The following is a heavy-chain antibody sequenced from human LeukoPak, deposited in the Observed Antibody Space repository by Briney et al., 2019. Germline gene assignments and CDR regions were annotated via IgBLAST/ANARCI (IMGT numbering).Heavy chain of an antibody. V-gene: IGHV4-30-2*01. CDR2: IYHSGST. CDR1: GGSISSGGYS. CDR3: ARGGRPATRDAFDI. J-gene: IGHJ3*02. D-gene: IGHD1-26*01. Sequence: PSETLSLTCAVSGGSISSGGYSWSWIRQPPGKGLEWIGYIYHSGSTYYNPSLKSRVTISVDRSKNQFSLKLSSVTAADTAVYYCARGGRPATRDAFDIWGQGTMVTVSS.